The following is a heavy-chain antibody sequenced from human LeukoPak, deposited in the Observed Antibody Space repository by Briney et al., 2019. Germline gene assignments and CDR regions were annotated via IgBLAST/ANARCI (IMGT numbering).Heavy chain of an antibody. CDR1: GFTFSTYW. Sequence: PGGSLRLSCAASGFTFSTYWMHWVRQAPGQGLVWVARINSDGSSTDYADFVKGRFIISRDNAKNTLYLQMNSLRAEDTAVYYRAASYCSSTSCYSWGQGTLVTVSS. J-gene: IGHJ5*02. D-gene: IGHD2-2*01. CDR2: INSDGSST. CDR3: AASYCSSTSCYS. V-gene: IGHV3-74*01.